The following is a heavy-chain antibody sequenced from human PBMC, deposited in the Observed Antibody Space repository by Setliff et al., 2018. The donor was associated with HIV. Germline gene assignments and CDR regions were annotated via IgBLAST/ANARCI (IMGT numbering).Heavy chain of an antibody. D-gene: IGHD4-17*01. CDR1: GFNFNTDW. V-gene: IGHV5-51*01. J-gene: IGHJ6*03. CDR3: ASLRGDYVSQYYYYMDI. CDR2: IFPGDSDT. Sequence: PGESLKISCQGSGFNFNTDWIVWVRQIPGKGLEWMGSIFPGDSDTRYSPSFEDQVTISVDKSISTAYLQWRSLKTSDTAFYYCASLRGDYVSQYYYYMDIWGKGTTVTVSS.